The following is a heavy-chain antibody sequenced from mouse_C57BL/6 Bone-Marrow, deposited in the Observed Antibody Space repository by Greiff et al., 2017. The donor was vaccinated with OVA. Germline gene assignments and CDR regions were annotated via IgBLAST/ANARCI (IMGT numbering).Heavy chain of an antibody. V-gene: IGHV14-4*01. D-gene: IGHD3-2*02. J-gene: IGHJ3*01. CDR2: IDPENGDT. Sequence: VQLQQSGAELVRPGASVKLSCTASGFNIKDDYMHWVKQRPEQGLEWIGWIDPENGDTEYASKFQGKATITADTSSNTAYLQLSSLTSEDTAVYYCTLLDSSGYVGFAYWGQGTLVTVSA. CDR1: GFNIKDDY. CDR3: TLLDSSGYVGFAY.